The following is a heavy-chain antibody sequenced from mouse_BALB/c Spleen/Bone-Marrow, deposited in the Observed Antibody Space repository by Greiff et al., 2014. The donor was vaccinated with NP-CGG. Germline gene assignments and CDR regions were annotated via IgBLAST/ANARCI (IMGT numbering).Heavy chain of an antibody. CDR3: ARQGYYGKGDY. CDR2: INPDSSTI. Sequence: DVHLVESGGGLVQPGGSLKLSCAASGFDFSRYWMSWVRQAPGKGLEWIGEINPDSSTINYTPSLKDKFIISRNNAKNTLYLQMSKVRSEDTALYYCARQGYYGKGDYWGQGTTLTVSS. CDR1: GFDFSRYW. J-gene: IGHJ2*01. D-gene: IGHD2-1*01. V-gene: IGHV4-1*02.